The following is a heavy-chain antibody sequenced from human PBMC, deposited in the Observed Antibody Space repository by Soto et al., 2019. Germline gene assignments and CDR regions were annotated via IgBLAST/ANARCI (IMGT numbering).Heavy chain of an antibody. CDR2: VYYSGST. CDR3: ARMSYYYDKWYFDL. J-gene: IGHJ2*01. V-gene: IGHV4-30-4*01. Sequence: PSETLSLTCTVSGDSINNNDYYWNWIRQTPGKGLEWIGYVYYSGSTYYIPSLKSRLSMSVDTSNNQFSLKLSSVTAADTAIYYCARMSYYYDKWYFDLWGRGTLVTVSS. CDR1: GDSINNNDYY. D-gene: IGHD3-22*01.